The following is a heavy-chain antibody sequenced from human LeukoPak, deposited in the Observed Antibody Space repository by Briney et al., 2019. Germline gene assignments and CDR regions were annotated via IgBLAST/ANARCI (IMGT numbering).Heavy chain of an antibody. J-gene: IGHJ5*02. Sequence: SQTLSLTCTVSGGSISSGSYYWSWIRQPAGKGLEWIVRIYTSGSTNYNPSLKSRVTISVDTSKNQFSLKLSSVTAADTAVYYCARDAGVTTVYGWFDPWGQGTLVTVSS. CDR3: ARDAGVTTVYGWFDP. D-gene: IGHD4-11*01. V-gene: IGHV4-61*02. CDR1: GGSISSGSYY. CDR2: IYTSGST.